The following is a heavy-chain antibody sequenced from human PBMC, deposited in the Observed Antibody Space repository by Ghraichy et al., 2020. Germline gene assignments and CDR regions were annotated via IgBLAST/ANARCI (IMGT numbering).Heavy chain of an antibody. J-gene: IGHJ6*02. CDR2: IYTSGST. Sequence: SQTLSLTCTVSGGSISSYYWSWIRQPAGKGLEWIGRIYTSGSTNYNPSLKSRVTMSVDTSKNQFSLKLSSVTAADTAVYYCARVYDFWSGYYTGDYGMDVWGQGTTVTVSS. D-gene: IGHD3-3*01. V-gene: IGHV4-4*07. CDR1: GGSISSYY. CDR3: ARVYDFWSGYYTGDYGMDV.